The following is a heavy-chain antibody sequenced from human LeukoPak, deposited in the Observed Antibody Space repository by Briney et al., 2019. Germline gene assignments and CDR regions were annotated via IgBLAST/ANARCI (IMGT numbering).Heavy chain of an antibody. Sequence: SETLSLTCSVSADSITNYYWNWIRHSAGKGLEWIGRIYINGITNYNPSLKSRVTMSVDTSKNHFSLNLSSVTAADTAVYYCARSSVGSGSNFDYWGQGTLVTVSS. CDR3: ARSSVGSGSNFDY. D-gene: IGHD3-10*01. J-gene: IGHJ4*02. CDR2: IYINGIT. V-gene: IGHV4-4*07. CDR1: ADSITNYY.